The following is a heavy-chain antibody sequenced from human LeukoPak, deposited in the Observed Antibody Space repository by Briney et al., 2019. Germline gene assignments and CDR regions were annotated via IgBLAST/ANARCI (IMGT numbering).Heavy chain of an antibody. CDR1: GYTFTGYY. Sequence: ASVKVSCKASGYTFTGYYMHWVRQAPGQGLEWMGRINPNSGGTNYAQKFQGRGTMTRDTSISTAYMELSRLRSDDTAVYYCARGLGDDYGDNNWFDPWGQGTLVTVSS. V-gene: IGHV1-2*06. CDR3: ARGLGDDYGDNNWFDP. J-gene: IGHJ5*02. D-gene: IGHD4-17*01. CDR2: INPNSGGT.